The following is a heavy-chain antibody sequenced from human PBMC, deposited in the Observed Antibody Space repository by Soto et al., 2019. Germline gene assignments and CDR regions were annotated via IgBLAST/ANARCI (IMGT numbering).Heavy chain of an antibody. CDR1: GFTFSDFG. CDR3: ASRRAGQWLVFDH. Sequence: GGSLRLSCVVSGFTFSDFGMHWVRQSPGEGLAWVASISKDGLDRYYSESVKGRFTISRDDSKNTVFLQMNSLKVEDTAAYFCASRRAGQWLVFDHWGQRTLVTISS. CDR2: ISKDGLDR. V-gene: IGHV3-30*19. D-gene: IGHD3-22*01. J-gene: IGHJ4*02.